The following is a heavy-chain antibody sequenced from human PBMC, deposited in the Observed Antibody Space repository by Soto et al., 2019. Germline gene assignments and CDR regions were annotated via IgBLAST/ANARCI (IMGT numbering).Heavy chain of an antibody. CDR3: ARDVGATLFDY. CDR2: IYYSGST. Sequence: SETLSVTCTVSGGSVRSGSYYWSWIRQPPGKGLEWIGYIYYSGSTNYNPSLKSRVTISVDTSKNQFSLKLSSVTAADTAVYYCARDVGATLFDYWGQGTLVTVSS. J-gene: IGHJ4*02. V-gene: IGHV4-61*01. D-gene: IGHD1-26*01. CDR1: GGSVRSGSYY.